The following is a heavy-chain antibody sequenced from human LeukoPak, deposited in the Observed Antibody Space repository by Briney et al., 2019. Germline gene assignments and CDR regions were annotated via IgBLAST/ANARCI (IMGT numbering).Heavy chain of an antibody. CDR3: ADPGVGY. V-gene: IGHV3-7*01. Sequence: GGSLRLSCAASGFMFSSYWMSWVRQAPGKGLEWVANIKQNGSETSYVDSVKGRFTISRDNAQNSLYLQMDNLRADDTAVYYCADPGVGYWGQGTLITVSS. J-gene: IGHJ4*02. CDR1: GFMFSSYW. D-gene: IGHD2-8*01. CDR2: IKQNGSET.